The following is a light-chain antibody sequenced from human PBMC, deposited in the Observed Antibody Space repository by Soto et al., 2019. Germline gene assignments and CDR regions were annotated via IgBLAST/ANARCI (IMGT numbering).Light chain of an antibody. CDR3: QQYGTLPPRYT. CDR2: GTS. V-gene: IGKV3-20*01. Sequence: ELVLTQSPGTLSLSPGERATLSCRASQRMSSNYLAWYQQKPGQSPRLLIYGTSSRATGIPDRFSGSGSGTDFTLTISGLEPEDSAVYYCQQYGTLPPRYTCGQGTKLEIK. J-gene: IGKJ2*01. CDR1: QRMSSNY.